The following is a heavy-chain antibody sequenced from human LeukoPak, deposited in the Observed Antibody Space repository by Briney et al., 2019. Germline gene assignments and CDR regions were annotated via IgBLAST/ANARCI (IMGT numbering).Heavy chain of an antibody. Sequence: SETLSLTCTVSRYSISSGYFWAWIRQPPGKGLELIGSMYHSGSTYYNPSLKSRVTISVDTSKNQFSLKLSSVTAADTAVYYCARRGYYYYMDVWGKGTTVTVSS. CDR2: MYHSGST. V-gene: IGHV4-38-2*02. J-gene: IGHJ6*03. CDR3: ARRGYYYYMDV. CDR1: RYSISSGYF.